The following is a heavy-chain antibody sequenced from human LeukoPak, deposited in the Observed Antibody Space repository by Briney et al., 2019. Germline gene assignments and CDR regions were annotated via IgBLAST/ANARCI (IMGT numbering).Heavy chain of an antibody. J-gene: IGHJ6*02. CDR3: SSYSRCWYWSV. Sequence: PGRSLRLSCTASGFTFGDYAMSWVRQAPGKGLEWVGSIRSKAYGGTTEYAASVKGRFTISRDDSKSIAFLQMNSLKPEDTAVYYCSSYSRCWYWSVWGQGTTVTVSS. CDR2: IRSKAYGGTT. V-gene: IGHV3-49*04. D-gene: IGHD6-19*01. CDR1: GFTFGDYA.